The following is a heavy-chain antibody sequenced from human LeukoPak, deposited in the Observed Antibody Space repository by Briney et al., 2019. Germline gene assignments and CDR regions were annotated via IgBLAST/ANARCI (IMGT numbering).Heavy chain of an antibody. CDR2: FDPEDGET. CDR3: ARGGPNPSGWLLDN. Sequence: ASVKVSCKVSGYTLTELSMHWVRQAPGKGLEWMGGFDPEDGETIYAQNFQGRITITTDTSANTAYIEVSSLRSEDTAVYYCARGGPNPSGWLLDNWGHGTLVIVSS. V-gene: IGHV1-24*01. J-gene: IGHJ4*01. D-gene: IGHD6-19*01. CDR1: GYTLTELS.